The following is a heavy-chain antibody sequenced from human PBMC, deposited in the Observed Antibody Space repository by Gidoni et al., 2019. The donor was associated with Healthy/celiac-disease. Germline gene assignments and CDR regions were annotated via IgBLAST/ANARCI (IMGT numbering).Heavy chain of an antibody. Sequence: EVQLVESGGGLVQPGGSLRLSCAASGFTFSSYSMNWVRQAPGKGLEWVSYISSSSSTIYYADSGKGRFTISRDNAKNSLYLQMNSLRDEDTAVYYCARENPPMTTGWFDPWGQGTLVTVSS. CDR3: ARENPPMTTGWFDP. D-gene: IGHD4-4*01. V-gene: IGHV3-48*02. CDR1: GFTFSSYS. CDR2: ISSSSSTI. J-gene: IGHJ5*02.